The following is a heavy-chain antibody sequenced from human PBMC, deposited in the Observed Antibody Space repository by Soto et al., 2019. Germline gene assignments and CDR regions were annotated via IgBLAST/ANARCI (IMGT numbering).Heavy chain of an antibody. V-gene: IGHV4-31*03. CDR2: IYYSGST. D-gene: IGHD3-10*01. CDR3: ARESMVRGDYYFDY. CDR1: GGSISSGGYY. Sequence: SETLSLTCTVSGGSISSGGYYWSWIRQHPGKGMEWIGYIYYSGSTYYNPSLKSRVTISVDTSKNQFSLKLSSVTAADTAVYYCARESMVRGDYYFDYWGQGTLVTVSS. J-gene: IGHJ4*02.